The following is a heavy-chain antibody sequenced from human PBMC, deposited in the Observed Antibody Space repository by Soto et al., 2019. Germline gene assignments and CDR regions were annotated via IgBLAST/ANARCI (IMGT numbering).Heavy chain of an antibody. CDR1: GLPFKDAW. V-gene: IGHV3-15*01. J-gene: IGHJ1*01. CDR2: IRSNSAGGTT. Sequence: EVLVVESGGGLVEPGGSLRLSCAVSGLPFKDAWMNWVRQAPGKGLEWVARIRSNSAGGTTDYAAPVKGRFTISRDDSQNTLFLQMDRLQNDDTGFYFCASDGTPHDSWPGPTFLDWGQGTLVAVSS. D-gene: IGHD1-1*01. CDR3: ASDGTPHDSWPGPTFLD.